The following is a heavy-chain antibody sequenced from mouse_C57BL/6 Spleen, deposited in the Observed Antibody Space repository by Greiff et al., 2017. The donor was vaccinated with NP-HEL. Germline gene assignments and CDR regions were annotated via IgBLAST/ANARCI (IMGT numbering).Heavy chain of an antibody. Sequence: EVKLVESGGGLVQPGGSLSLSCAASGFTFTDYYMSWVRQPPGKALEWLGFIRNKANGYTTEYSASVKGRFTISRDNSQSILYLQMNALRAEDSATYYCARLANWVDYWGQGTTLTVSS. V-gene: IGHV7-3*01. CDR2: IRNKANGYTT. CDR1: GFTFTDYY. J-gene: IGHJ2*01. CDR3: ARLANWVDY. D-gene: IGHD4-1*01.